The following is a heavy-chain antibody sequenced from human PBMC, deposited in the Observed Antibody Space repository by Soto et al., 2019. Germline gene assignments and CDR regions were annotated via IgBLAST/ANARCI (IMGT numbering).Heavy chain of an antibody. CDR3: AGGEYLSGVDP. CDR1: GGSISSYY. Sequence: SETLSLTCTVSGGSISSYYWSWIRQPPGKGLEWIGYIYYSGSTNYNPSLKSRVTISVDTSKNQFSLKLSSVTAADTAVYYCAGGEYLSGVDPWGQGTLVTVSS. V-gene: IGHV4-59*08. CDR2: IYYSGST. J-gene: IGHJ5*02. D-gene: IGHD3-16*01.